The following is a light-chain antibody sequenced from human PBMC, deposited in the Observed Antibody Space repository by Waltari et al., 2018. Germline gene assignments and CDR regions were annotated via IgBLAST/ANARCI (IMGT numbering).Light chain of an antibody. CDR1: NSNIGSNS. CDR2: TNN. Sequence: QSVLTQPPSASVTPGQRVTISCSGRNSNIGSNSVNWYPQLPGTAPNLLIYTNNQRPSGVPDRISGSKSGTSATLAIGGLRSADEADYYCAAWDDSLNGWVFGGGTKLTVL. V-gene: IGLV1-44*01. J-gene: IGLJ3*02. CDR3: AAWDDSLNGWV.